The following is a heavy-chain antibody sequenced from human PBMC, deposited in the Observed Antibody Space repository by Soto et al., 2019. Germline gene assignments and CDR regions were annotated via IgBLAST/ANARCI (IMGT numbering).Heavy chain of an antibody. CDR2: ISHSGGT. Sequence: QLQLQESGSGLVKPSQTLSLTCAVSGDSISNGGYSWNWIRQPPGKGLEWIGYISHSGGTDYNPSLKSRVTITVDSSNNQFSLKLSSVTAADTAVYYCARDSRSGYYLEFWGQGTLVTVSS. D-gene: IGHD3-22*01. CDR1: GDSISNGGYS. V-gene: IGHV4-30-2*01. CDR3: ARDSRSGYYLEF. J-gene: IGHJ4*02.